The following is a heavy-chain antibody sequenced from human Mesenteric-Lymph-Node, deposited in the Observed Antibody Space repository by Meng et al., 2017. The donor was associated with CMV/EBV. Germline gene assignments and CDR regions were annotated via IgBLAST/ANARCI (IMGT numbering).Heavy chain of an antibody. CDR3: ATEGPSARRYYYGMDV. D-gene: IGHD4/OR15-4a*01. J-gene: IGHJ6*02. Sequence: GESLKISCAASGFTVSSHYMSWVRQAPGKGLEWVSVISYDGSNRYHADSMRGRFITSRDNSKNILYLQMNSLTVDDTAVYFCATEGPSARRYYYGMDVWGQGTTVTVSS. CDR2: ISYDGSNR. V-gene: IGHV3-30*03. CDR1: GFTVSSHY.